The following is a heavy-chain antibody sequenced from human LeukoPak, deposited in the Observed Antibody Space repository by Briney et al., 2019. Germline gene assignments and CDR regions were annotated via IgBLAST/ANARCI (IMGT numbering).Heavy chain of an antibody. CDR2: ISGSGGST. J-gene: IGHJ4*02. CDR1: GFTFSSYA. D-gene: IGHD1-26*01. V-gene: IGHV3-23*01. CDR3: ARDPNVGPTAHFDY. Sequence: GGSLRLSCAASGFTFSSYAMSGVRQAPGKVLEWVSAISGSGGSTYYADSVKGRFTISRDNSKNTLYLQVNSLRAEDTAVYFCARDPNVGPTAHFDYWGQGTLVTVSS.